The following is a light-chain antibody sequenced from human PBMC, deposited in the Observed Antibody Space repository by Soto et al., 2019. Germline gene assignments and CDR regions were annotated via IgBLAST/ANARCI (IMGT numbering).Light chain of an antibody. CDR2: EVN. V-gene: IGLV2-8*01. CDR1: SSDVGGYYY. J-gene: IGLJ2*01. Sequence: QSALTQPPSASGSPGQSVIISCTGTSSDVGGYYYVSWYQQHPGKAPKLMIYEVNKRPSGVPDRFSGSKSGNTASLAVSGLQAEDEADYYCSSYAGSNNLVVFGGGTKLTVL. CDR3: SSYAGSNNLVV.